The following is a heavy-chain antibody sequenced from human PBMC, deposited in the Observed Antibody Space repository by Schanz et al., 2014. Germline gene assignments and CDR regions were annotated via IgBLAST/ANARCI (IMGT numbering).Heavy chain of an antibody. Sequence: EVQLVESGGGLVQLGGSLRLSCAASGFSFSRYSMNWVRQAPGKGLEWISYISSSSSTIYHADSVKGRFTISRDNAENALYLQMNSLRAEDTGLYFCARGGSGSHYRLDYWGQGTLVTVSS. V-gene: IGHV3-48*01. J-gene: IGHJ4*02. CDR3: ARGGSGSHYRLDY. D-gene: IGHD1-26*01. CDR2: ISSSSSTI. CDR1: GFSFSRYS.